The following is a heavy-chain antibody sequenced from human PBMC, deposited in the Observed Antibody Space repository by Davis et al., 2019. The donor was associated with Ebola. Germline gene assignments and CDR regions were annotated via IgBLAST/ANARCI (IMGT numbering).Heavy chain of an antibody. Sequence: MPSETLSLTCTVSGYSISSGYYWGWIRQPPGKGLEWIGSIYLTGKTYYNPSLKSRVTISVDTSKNQFSLKLSSVTAADTAVYYCAKAYDSSGYAWFDPWGQGTVVTVSS. D-gene: IGHD3-22*01. V-gene: IGHV4-38-2*02. CDR1: GYSISSGYY. CDR3: AKAYDSSGYAWFDP. J-gene: IGHJ5*02. CDR2: IYLTGKT.